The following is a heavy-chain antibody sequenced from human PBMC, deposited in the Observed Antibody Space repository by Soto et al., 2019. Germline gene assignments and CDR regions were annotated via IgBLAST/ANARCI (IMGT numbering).Heavy chain of an antibody. CDR1: GFAVNSDY. V-gene: IGHV3-53*01. D-gene: IGHD2-2*01. J-gene: IGHJ4*02. Sequence: EVQLVASXXGLIQPGGSLRLSCAASGFAVNSDYMSWVRQAPGKGLEWVSVLYGGGTTHYSDSVKGRFTISRDNSKNTVFLQMNSLRAEATAVYYCVRTSSYWGQGTRVIVSS. CDR2: LYGGGTT. CDR3: VRTSSY.